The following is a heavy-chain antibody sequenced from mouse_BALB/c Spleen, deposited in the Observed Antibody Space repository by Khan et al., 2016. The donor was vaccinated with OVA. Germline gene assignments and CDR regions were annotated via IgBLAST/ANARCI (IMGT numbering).Heavy chain of an antibody. CDR2: IFPGTDTT. V-gene: IGHV1S132*01. CDR3: ARGYFGNYEFAY. CDR1: GYTFTSYW. D-gene: IGHD2-1*01. J-gene: IGHJ3*01. Sequence: VQLQQSGAELVKPGASVKLSCKTSGYTFTSYWIQWVKQRPGQGLGWIGEIFPGTDTTYYNENFKGKATLTIDTSSSTAYMQLSSLTSEDSAVYCCARGYFGNYEFAYWGQGTLVTVSA.